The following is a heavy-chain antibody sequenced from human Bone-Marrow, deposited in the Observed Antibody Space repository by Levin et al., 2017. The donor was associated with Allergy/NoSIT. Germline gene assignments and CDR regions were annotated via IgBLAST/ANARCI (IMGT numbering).Heavy chain of an antibody. CDR1: GFTFSSYG. Sequence: PGGSLRLSCAASGFTFSSYGMHWVRQAPGKGLEWVAVIWYDGSNKYYADSVKGRFTISRDNSKNTLYLQMNSLRAEDTAVYYCARSYREYSSTPPPDYWGQGTLVTVSS. CDR3: ARSYREYSSTPPPDY. D-gene: IGHD6-6*01. V-gene: IGHV3-33*01. J-gene: IGHJ4*02. CDR2: IWYDGSNK.